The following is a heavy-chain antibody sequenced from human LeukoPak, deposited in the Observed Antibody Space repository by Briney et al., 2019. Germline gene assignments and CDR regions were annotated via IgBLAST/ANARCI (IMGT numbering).Heavy chain of an antibody. J-gene: IGHJ3*02. CDR3: TRSDCSGGGCYSVRAFDI. D-gene: IGHD2-15*01. CDR1: GFTFSIYW. V-gene: IGHV3-7*01. CDR2: IKQDGSEK. Sequence: GGSLRLSCAASGFTFSIYWMSWVRQAPGKWLEWVANIKQDGSEKYYVGSVKGRFTISRDNAKNSLYLQMNSLRAEDRAVYYCTRSDCSGGGCYSVRAFDIWGQGTMVAVSS.